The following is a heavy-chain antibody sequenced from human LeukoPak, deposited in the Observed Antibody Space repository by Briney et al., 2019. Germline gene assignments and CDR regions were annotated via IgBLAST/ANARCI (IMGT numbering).Heavy chain of an antibody. D-gene: IGHD3-22*01. J-gene: IGHJ3*02. CDR2: INPNSGGT. CDR1: GYTFTGYY. V-gene: IGHV1-2*02. CDR3: ARDITSYGSSYAAFDI. Sequence: ASVKVSCKASGYTFTGYYTHWVRQAPGQGLEWMGWINPNSGGTNYAQKFQGRVTMTRDTSISTAYMELSRLRSDDTAVYYCARDITSYGSSYAAFDIWGQGTMVTVSS.